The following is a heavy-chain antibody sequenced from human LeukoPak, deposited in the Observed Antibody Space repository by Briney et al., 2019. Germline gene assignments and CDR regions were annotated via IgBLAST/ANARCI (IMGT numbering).Heavy chain of an antibody. Sequence: EASVKVSCKASGGTFSSYAISWVRQAPGQGLEWMGRIIPILGIANYAQKFQGRVTITADKSTSTAYMELSSLRSEDTAVYYCARVGRLDDFWSDDDAFDIWGQGTMVTVSS. CDR3: ARVGRLDDFWSDDDAFDI. V-gene: IGHV1-69*04. D-gene: IGHD3-3*01. J-gene: IGHJ3*02. CDR1: GGTFSSYA. CDR2: IIPILGIA.